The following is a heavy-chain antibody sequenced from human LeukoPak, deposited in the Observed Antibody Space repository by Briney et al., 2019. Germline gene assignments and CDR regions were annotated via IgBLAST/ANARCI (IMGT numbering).Heavy chain of an antibody. CDR1: GFTFSSYG. V-gene: IGHV3-30*03. CDR2: ISYDGSNK. J-gene: IGHJ2*01. CDR3: ARDLLYSGSYSWYFDL. D-gene: IGHD1-26*01. Sequence: PGRSLRLSCAASGFTFSSYGMHWVRQAPGKGLEWVAVISYDGSNKYYADSVKGRFTISRDNSKNTLDLQMNSLRAEDTAVYYCARDLLYSGSYSWYFDLWGRGTPVTVSS.